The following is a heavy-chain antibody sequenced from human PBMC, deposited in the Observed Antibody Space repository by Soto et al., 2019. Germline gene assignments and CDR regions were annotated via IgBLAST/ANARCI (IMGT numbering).Heavy chain of an antibody. CDR3: AHRLPGPSGYDV. CDR2: IYWNDEQ. Sequence: QITLKESGRTLVKPTQNLTLTCTFSGFSLTSGVVGVGWIRQPPGEALEWLALIYWNDEQYYNPSLRNRLTITRDTSKIQVVLTTTNMDPADTATYYCAHRLPGPSGYDVWGQGTTVTVSS. CDR1: GFSLTSGVVG. J-gene: IGHJ6*02. V-gene: IGHV2-5*01. D-gene: IGHD6-13*01.